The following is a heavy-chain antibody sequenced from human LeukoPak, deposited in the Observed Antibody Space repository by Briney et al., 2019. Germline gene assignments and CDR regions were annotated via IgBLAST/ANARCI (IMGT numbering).Heavy chain of an antibody. V-gene: IGHV3-43D*03. CDR1: GFTFDDYA. CDR3: AKDMEVATIRGLIDY. D-gene: IGHD5-12*01. J-gene: IGHJ4*02. Sequence: AGGSLRLSCAASGFTFDDYAMHWVRQAPGKGLEWVSLISWDGGSTYYADSVKGRFTISRDNSKNSLYLQMNSLRAEDTALYYCAKDMEVATIRGLIDYWGQGTLVTVSS. CDR2: ISWDGGST.